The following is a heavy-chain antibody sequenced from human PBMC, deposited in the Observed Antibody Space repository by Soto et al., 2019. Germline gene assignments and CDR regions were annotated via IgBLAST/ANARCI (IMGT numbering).Heavy chain of an antibody. CDR2: IYPSDSYT. V-gene: IGHV5-10-1*01. D-gene: IGHD1-7*01. Sequence: XESLKISPKGSGDSFASYGLIWVRQMPGKGLEWTVRIYPSDSYTNYSPSFQGQVTISADKSISTPYLQWSSLKASDTAMYYCARHGLPGTTLYYYYGMDVWGHGTTVTLPS. CDR1: GDSFASYG. CDR3: ARHGLPGTTLYYYYGMDV. J-gene: IGHJ6*02.